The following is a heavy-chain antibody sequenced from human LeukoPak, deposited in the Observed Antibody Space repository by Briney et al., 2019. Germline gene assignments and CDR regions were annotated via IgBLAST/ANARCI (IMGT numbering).Heavy chain of an antibody. CDR1: GFTFDDYT. CDR2: ISWDGGST. V-gene: IGHV3-43*01. J-gene: IGHJ4*02. CDR3: AKISEKGVDY. Sequence: PGGSLRLSCAASGFTFDDYTMHWVRQAPGKGLEWVSLISWDGGSTYFADSVKGRFTISRDNSKNSLYLQMNSLRTEDTALYYCAKISEKGVDYWGQGTLVTVSS.